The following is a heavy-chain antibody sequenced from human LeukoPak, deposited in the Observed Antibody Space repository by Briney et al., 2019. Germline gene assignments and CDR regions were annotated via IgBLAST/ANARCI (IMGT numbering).Heavy chain of an antibody. V-gene: IGHV1-2*02. D-gene: IGHD5/OR15-5a*01. J-gene: IGHJ4*02. Sequence: GASVKVSCKASGYAFTDYYIHWVRQAPGQGFEWMGWINPNSGGTNYAQKFQGRVTMTRDTSISTAYMELSRLRSDDTAVYYCATESLRWHWGQGTLVTVSS. CDR3: ATESLRWH. CDR2: INPNSGGT. CDR1: GYAFTDYY.